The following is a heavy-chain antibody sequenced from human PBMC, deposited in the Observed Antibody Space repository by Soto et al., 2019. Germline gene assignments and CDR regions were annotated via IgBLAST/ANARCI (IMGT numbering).Heavy chain of an antibody. J-gene: IGHJ4*02. D-gene: IGHD2-15*01. Sequence: GGSLRLSCVDSTFTFSSNRMSWVRQAPGKGLEWVANIKQEGSEKYYVDSVKGRFTISRDNAKNSLFLQMNSLRAEDTALYYCTRRYCSGASCYFDDWGQGTLVTVSS. V-gene: IGHV3-7*01. CDR2: IKQEGSEK. CDR3: TRRYCSGASCYFDD. CDR1: TFTFSSNR.